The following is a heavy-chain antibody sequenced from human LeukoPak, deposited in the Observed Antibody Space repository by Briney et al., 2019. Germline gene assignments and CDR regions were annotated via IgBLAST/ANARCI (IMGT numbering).Heavy chain of an antibody. CDR1: GFSFSKAW. CDR3: TTGTWIQLWLPDY. J-gene: IGHJ4*02. V-gene: IGHV3-15*01. Sequence: GGSLRLSCAASGFSFSKAWMSWVRQAPGRGLEWVGHIKSKTDGGTTDYAAPVKGRFTISRDDSKNTLYLQMNSLKTGDTAVYYCTTGTWIQLWLPDYWGQGSLVTVSS. D-gene: IGHD5-18*01. CDR2: IKSKTDGGTT.